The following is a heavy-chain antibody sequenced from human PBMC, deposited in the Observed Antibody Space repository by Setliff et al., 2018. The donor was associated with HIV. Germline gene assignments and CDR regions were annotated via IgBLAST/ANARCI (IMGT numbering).Heavy chain of an antibody. J-gene: IGHJ3*02. CDR1: GYTFTGYY. D-gene: IGHD5-12*01. Sequence: GASVKVSCKASGYTFTGYYMHWVRQAPGQGLEWMGRINPNSGDTNYAQKFQGRVTMTRDSSISTAYMELSRLRSDDTAVYYCAREPRYCHTSGTDAFDIWGQGTMVTVSS. V-gene: IGHV1-2*06. CDR3: AREPRYCHTSGTDAFDI. CDR2: INPNSGDT.